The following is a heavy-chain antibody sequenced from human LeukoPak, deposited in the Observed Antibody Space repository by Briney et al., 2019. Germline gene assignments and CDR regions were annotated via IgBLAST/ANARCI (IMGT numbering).Heavy chain of an antibody. CDR1: GFTFSNYW. CDR3: ARDRDGSGWVELDY. V-gene: IGHV3-7*01. D-gene: IGHD6-19*01. Sequence: GGSLRLSCAASGFTFSNYWMNWVRQAPGKGREWVASIKQDGSDKYYVDSERGRFTISRDNVENSLYLQMNSLGAEDTAVYYCARDRDGSGWVELDYWGQGTLVTVSS. J-gene: IGHJ4*02. CDR2: IKQDGSDK.